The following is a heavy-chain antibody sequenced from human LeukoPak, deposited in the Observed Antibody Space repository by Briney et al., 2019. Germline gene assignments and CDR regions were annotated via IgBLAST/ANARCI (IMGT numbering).Heavy chain of an antibody. V-gene: IGHV3-21*01. D-gene: IGHD3-16*01. CDR1: GFTFSSYS. Sequence: GGSLRLSCAASGFTFSSYSMNWVRQAPGKGLEWVSSISSSSSYIYYTDSVKGRFTISRDNAKNSLYLQMNSLRAEDTAVYYCARERGIGGGCDYWGQGTLVTVSS. CDR3: ARERGIGGGCDY. CDR2: ISSSSSYI. J-gene: IGHJ4*02.